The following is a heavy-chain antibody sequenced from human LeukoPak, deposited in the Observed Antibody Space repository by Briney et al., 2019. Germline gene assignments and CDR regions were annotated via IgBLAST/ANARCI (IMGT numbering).Heavy chain of an antibody. CDR1: GGSFSGYY. CDR2: INHSGST. CDR3: ARRGGSGWYDNDEY. D-gene: IGHD6-19*01. Sequence: PSETLSLTCAVYGGSFSGYYWSWIRQPPGKGLEWIGEINHSGSTKYNPSLKSRVTISVDTSKNQFSLKVTSVTAADTAVYYCARRGGSGWYDNDEYWGQGTLVTVSS. V-gene: IGHV4-34*01. J-gene: IGHJ4*02.